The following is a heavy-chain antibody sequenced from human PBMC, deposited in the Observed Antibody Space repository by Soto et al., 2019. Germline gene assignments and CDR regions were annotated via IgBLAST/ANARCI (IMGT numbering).Heavy chain of an antibody. CDR1: GFSLSNAGLG. Sequence: QVTVKESGPVLVTPTETLTLTCTVSGFSLSNAGLGVSWIRQPPGKALEWLAHIFSNDEKSYSTSLKSRLTISTETSKSQVVLTMTKTDPVDTATYYRAPTYSTSWYWFDPWGHGTLVTNSS. V-gene: IGHV2-26*01. D-gene: IGHD6-13*01. CDR3: APTYSTSWYWFDP. CDR2: IFSNDEK. J-gene: IGHJ5*02.